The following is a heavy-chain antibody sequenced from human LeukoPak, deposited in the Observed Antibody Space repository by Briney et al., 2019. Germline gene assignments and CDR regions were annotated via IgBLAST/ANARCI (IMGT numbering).Heavy chain of an antibody. J-gene: IGHJ4*02. V-gene: IGHV4-39*07. CDR1: GGSIRSSYYY. Sequence: SETLSLTCTVSGGSIRSSYYYWGWIRQPPGKGLEWIGSIYDSGSTYYNPSLKSRVTISVDTSKNQFSLKLSSVTAADTAVYYCARGRVVTVHRPFDYWGQGTLVTVSS. D-gene: IGHD2-21*02. CDR2: IYDSGST. CDR3: ARGRVVTVHRPFDY.